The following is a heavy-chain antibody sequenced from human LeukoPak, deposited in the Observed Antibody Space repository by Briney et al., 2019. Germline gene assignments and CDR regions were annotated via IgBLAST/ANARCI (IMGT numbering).Heavy chain of an antibody. V-gene: IGHV4-34*01. J-gene: IGHJ6*02. CDR3: ATRGRCSSTSCFLRHYYYGVDV. CDR2: INHSGST. D-gene: IGHD2-2*01. Sequence: SETLSLTCAVYGGSFSGYYWSWVRQPPGKGLEWIGEINHSGSTNYNPSLKSRVTISVDTSKNQFSLKLSSVTAADTAVYYCATRGRCSSTSCFLRHYYYGVDVWGQGTTVTVSS. CDR1: GGSFSGYY.